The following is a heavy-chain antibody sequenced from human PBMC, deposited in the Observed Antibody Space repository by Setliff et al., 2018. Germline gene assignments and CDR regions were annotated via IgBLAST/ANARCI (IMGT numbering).Heavy chain of an antibody. Sequence: SVKVSCKASGGTFSSYAISWVRQAPGQGLEWMGGIIPIFGTANYAQKFQGRVTITTDESTSTAYMELSSLRSEDTAVYYCARDGDHCPNGICYTYLDYWSQGTLVTVSS. D-gene: IGHD2-8*01. V-gene: IGHV1-69*05. J-gene: IGHJ4*02. CDR1: GGTFSSYA. CDR3: ARDGDHCPNGICYTYLDY. CDR2: IIPIFGTA.